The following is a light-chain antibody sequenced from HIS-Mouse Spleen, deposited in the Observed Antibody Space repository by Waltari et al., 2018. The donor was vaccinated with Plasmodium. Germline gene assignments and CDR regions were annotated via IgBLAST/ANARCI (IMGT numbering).Light chain of an antibody. CDR2: DVS. V-gene: IGLV2-11*01. CDR1: TSDVGGYSY. CDR3: CSYAGSYTYV. J-gene: IGLJ1*01. Sequence: QSALTQPRSVSGSPGQSVTISCTGTTSDVGGYSYVSGYQQHPAKAPKRMIYDVSKRPSGFPDRFSGSKSGNTASLTISGLQAEDEADYYCCSYAGSYTYVFGTGTKVTVL.